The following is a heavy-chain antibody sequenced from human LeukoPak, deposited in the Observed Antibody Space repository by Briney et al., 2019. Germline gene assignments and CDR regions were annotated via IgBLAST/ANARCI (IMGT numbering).Heavy chain of an antibody. J-gene: IGHJ4*02. Sequence: PSETLSHTCTVPGGSISSYYWSWIRQPPGKGLEWIGYIYYSGSTNYNPSLKSRVTISVDTSKNQFSLKLSSVTAADTAVYYCARGQTTVVTPFDYWGQGTLVTVSS. CDR2: IYYSGST. V-gene: IGHV4-59*01. CDR1: GGSISSYY. D-gene: IGHD4-23*01. CDR3: ARGQTTVVTPFDY.